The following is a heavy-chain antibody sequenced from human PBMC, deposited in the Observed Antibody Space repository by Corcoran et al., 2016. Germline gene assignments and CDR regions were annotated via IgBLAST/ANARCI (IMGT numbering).Heavy chain of an antibody. V-gene: IGHV4-61*02. CDR1: GGSISSGSYY. Sequence: QVQLQESGPGLVKPSQTLSLTCTVSGGSISSGSYYWSWIRQPAGKGLEWIGRIYTSGSTNYNPSLKSRVTISVDTSKNQFSLKLSSVTAADTAVYYCARGYSSGWYGVDWFDPWGQGTLVTVSS. CDR3: ARGYSSGWYGVDWFDP. D-gene: IGHD6-19*01. J-gene: IGHJ5*02. CDR2: IYTSGST.